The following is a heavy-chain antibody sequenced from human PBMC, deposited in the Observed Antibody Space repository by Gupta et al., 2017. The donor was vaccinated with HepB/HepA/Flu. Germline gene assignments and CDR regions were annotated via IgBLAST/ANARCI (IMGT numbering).Heavy chain of an antibody. CDR2: VSPNSGRT. V-gene: IGHV1-8*01. Sequence: QVQLVQSGAEVKKPGASVKVSCKSSGYTFTSLDINWVRQAAGQGLEWMGWVSPNSGRTGYAQKFQGRITMTRDTSINTVYMELSSLTFEDTAVYYCARGIAEGVDFWGQGTLVTVSS. D-gene: IGHD6-13*01. CDR3: ARGIAEGVDF. J-gene: IGHJ4*02. CDR1: GYTFTSLD.